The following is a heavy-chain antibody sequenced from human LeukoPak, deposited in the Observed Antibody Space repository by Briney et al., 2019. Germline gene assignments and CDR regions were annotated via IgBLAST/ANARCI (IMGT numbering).Heavy chain of an antibody. CDR2: FSDIA. Sequence: QPGRCLRLSWAAAGFTVSRYGMHWVRQAPGKGLEWVSTFSDIAYYADSVKGRFTISRDNAKNTLYLQMDSLRAEDTAVYYCAKRLNSFAFDIRGQGTMVTVSS. CDR1: GFTVSRYG. J-gene: IGHJ3*02. D-gene: IGHD2-21*01. V-gene: IGHV3-23*01. CDR3: AKRLNSFAFDI.